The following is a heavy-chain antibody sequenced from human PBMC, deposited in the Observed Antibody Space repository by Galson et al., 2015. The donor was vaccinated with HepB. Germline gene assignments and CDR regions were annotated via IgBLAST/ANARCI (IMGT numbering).Heavy chain of an antibody. Sequence: SVKVSCKASGYTFTSYYMHWVRQAPGQGLEWMGIINPSGGSTSYAQKFQGGVTMTRDTSTSTVYMELSSLRSEDTAVYYCAREYYYDSSGSYYYGMDVWGQGTTVTVSS. CDR1: GYTFTSYY. CDR3: AREYYYDSSGSYYYGMDV. D-gene: IGHD3-22*01. V-gene: IGHV1-46*01. J-gene: IGHJ6*02. CDR2: INPSGGST.